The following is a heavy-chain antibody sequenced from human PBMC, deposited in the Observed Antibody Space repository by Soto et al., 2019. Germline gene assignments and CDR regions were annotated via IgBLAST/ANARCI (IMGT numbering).Heavy chain of an antibody. CDR2: INHSGST. J-gene: IGHJ5*02. V-gene: IGHV4-34*01. D-gene: IGHD6-6*01. CDR1: GGSFSGYY. CDR3: ARYLGRYSSSYNWFDP. Sequence: SETLSLTCAVYGGSFSGYYWSWIRQPPGKGLEWIGEINHSGSTNYNPSLKSRVTISVDTSKNQFSLKLSSVTAADTAVYYCARYLGRYSSSYNWFDPWGQGTLVTVSS.